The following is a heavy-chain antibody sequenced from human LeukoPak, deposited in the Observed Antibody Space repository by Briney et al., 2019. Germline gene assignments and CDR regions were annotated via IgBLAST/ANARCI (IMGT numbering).Heavy chain of an antibody. CDR2: VTGNSDNT. J-gene: IGHJ4*02. Sequence: PGGSLRLSCAASGFTFSSYWMSWVRQAPGKGLEWVSAVTGNSDNTYYADSVKGRFTISRDNSKNTLYLQMNSLRAEDTAIYYCAKDYFFGSGSYPIDYWGQGTLVTVSS. CDR1: GFTFSSYW. V-gene: IGHV3-23*01. D-gene: IGHD3-10*01. CDR3: AKDYFFGSGSYPIDY.